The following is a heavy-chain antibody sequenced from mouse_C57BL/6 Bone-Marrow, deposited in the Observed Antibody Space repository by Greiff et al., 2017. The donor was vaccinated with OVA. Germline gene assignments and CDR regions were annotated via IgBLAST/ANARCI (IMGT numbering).Heavy chain of an antibody. CDR1: GYTFTSYG. V-gene: IGHV1-81*01. Sequence: QVQLKQSGAELVRPGASVKLSCKASGYTFTSYGISWVKQRTGQGLEWIGEIYPRSGNTYYNEKFKGKATLTADKSSSTAYMELRSLTSKDSAVYFCAVLLWLRRTPMDYWGQGTSVTVSS. D-gene: IGHD2-2*01. CDR3: AVLLWLRRTPMDY. J-gene: IGHJ4*01. CDR2: IYPRSGNT.